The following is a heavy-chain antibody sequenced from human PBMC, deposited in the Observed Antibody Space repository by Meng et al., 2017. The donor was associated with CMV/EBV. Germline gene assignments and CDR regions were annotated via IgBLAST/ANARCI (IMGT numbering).Heavy chain of an antibody. Sequence: SETLSPTCTVSGGSISSSSYYWGWIRQPPGKGLEWTGSIYYSGSTYYNPSLKSRVTISVDTSKNQFSLKLSSVTAADTAVYYCARDLGHCSSTSCSDYWGQGTLVTVSS. CDR3: ARDLGHCSSTSCSDY. D-gene: IGHD2-2*01. V-gene: IGHV4-39*07. J-gene: IGHJ4*02. CDR2: IYYSGST. CDR1: GGSISSSSYY.